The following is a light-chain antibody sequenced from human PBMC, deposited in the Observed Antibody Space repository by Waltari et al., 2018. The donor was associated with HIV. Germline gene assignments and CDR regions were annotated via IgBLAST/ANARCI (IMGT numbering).Light chain of an antibody. CDR3: QKYYSTPPYS. V-gene: IGKV4-1*01. Sequence: DIVMTQSPDSLAVSLGERATINCKSSQSVLYSSNNKNYLAWYQQKPGQPPKLLIYWASTRESGVTDRFSGSGSGTDFTLTISSLQAEDVAVYYCQKYYSTPPYSFGQGTKLEIK. J-gene: IGKJ2*03. CDR2: WAS. CDR1: QSVLYSSNNKNY.